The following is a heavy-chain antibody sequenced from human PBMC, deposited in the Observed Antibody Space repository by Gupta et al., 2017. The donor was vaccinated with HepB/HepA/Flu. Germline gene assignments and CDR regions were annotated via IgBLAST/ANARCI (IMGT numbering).Heavy chain of an antibody. CDR3: ARALQLLGAFDI. D-gene: IGHD5-18*01. J-gene: IGHJ3*02. V-gene: IGHV3-30-3*01. CDR1: GFTFSSYA. Sequence: QVQLVESGGGVVQPGRSLRLSCAASGFTFSSYAIHWVRQAPGKGLEWVAVISYDGSNKYYADSVKGRFTISRDNSKNTLYLQMNSLRAEDTAVYYCARALQLLGAFDIWGQGTMVTVSS. CDR2: ISYDGSNK.